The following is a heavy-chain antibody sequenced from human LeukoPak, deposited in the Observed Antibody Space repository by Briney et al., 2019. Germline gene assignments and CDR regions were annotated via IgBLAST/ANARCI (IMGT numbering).Heavy chain of an antibody. J-gene: IGHJ5*02. Sequence: SETLSLTCSVSGGSIRSTTYYRGWIRQPPGKGLEWIGSIYYSGNTYYSPSLMSRVTISVDTSKNQFSLILRSVTAADTAVYYCATSSGYSFWFDPWGQGTLVTVSS. CDR3: ATSSGYSFWFDP. V-gene: IGHV4-39*07. CDR2: IYYSGNT. D-gene: IGHD3-22*01. CDR1: GGSIRSTTYY.